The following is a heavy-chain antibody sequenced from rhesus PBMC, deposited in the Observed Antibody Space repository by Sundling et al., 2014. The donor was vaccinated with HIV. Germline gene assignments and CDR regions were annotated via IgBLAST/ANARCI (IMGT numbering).Heavy chain of an antibody. D-gene: IGHD1-1-1*01. Sequence: EVQLVESGGGLVQPGGSLRLSCAASGFTFSDYGMYWVRQAPGKGLEWISAITSGGGRTFYADSVKGRFIISRDNSKNTLSLQMNSLRLEDTAVYYCVKEGAEYSLEYLEVWGQGALVTVSS. CDR1: GFTFSDYG. CDR3: VKEGAEYSLEYLEV. J-gene: IGHJ1*01. CDR2: ITSGGGRT. V-gene: IGHV3S42*01.